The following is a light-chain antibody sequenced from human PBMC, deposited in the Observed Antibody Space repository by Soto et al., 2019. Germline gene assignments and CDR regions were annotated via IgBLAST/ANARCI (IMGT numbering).Light chain of an antibody. J-gene: IGKJ4*01. CDR2: KAS. V-gene: IGKV1-5*03. CDR1: QSVSIW. Sequence: DIQMTQSPSTLSASVGDRVTITCRASQSVSIWLAWFQQKPGKAPRLLIYKASTSSSGVPSRFSGSGSGTGFSLTISSLQPDDSATYYCQQYRSLVSFGGGTKVEIK. CDR3: QQYRSLVS.